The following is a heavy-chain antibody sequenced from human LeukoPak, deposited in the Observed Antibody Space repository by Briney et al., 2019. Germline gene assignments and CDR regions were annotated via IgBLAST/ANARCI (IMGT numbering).Heavy chain of an antibody. D-gene: IGHD3-9*01. Sequence: ASVKVSCKASGGTFSSYAISWVRQAPGQGLEWMGWINPNSGGTNYAQKFQGWVTMTRDTSISTAYMELSRLRSDDTAVYYCALILTGYYYFDYWGQGTLVTVSS. CDR2: INPNSGGT. CDR3: ALILTGYYYFDY. CDR1: GGTFSSYA. V-gene: IGHV1-2*04. J-gene: IGHJ4*02.